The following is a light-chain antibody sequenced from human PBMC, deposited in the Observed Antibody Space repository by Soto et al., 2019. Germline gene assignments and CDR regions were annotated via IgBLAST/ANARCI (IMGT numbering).Light chain of an antibody. Sequence: EMVMTQSPSPLSVSPGERATVSCRASQSVYSNLAWYQQKPGQAPRLLVYGASTRATGVPSRFSGSGSGTEFTLTISSLQSEDFAVYYCQQYSDLPPITFGQGTRLEIK. CDR1: QSVYSN. J-gene: IGKJ5*01. CDR2: GAS. V-gene: IGKV3-15*01. CDR3: QQYSDLPPIT.